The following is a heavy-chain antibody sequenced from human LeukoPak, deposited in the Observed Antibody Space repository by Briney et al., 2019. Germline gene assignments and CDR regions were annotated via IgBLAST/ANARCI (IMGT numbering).Heavy chain of an antibody. Sequence: GGSLRLSCAASGFTFSSYWMSWVRQAPGKGLEWVANIKQDGSEKYYVDSVKGRFTISRDNSKNTLYLQMNSLRAEDTAVYYCARQVGVDIYYYYMDVWGKGTTVTVSS. V-gene: IGHV3-7*01. CDR3: ARQVGVDIYYYYMDV. CDR1: GFTFSSYW. J-gene: IGHJ6*03. CDR2: IKQDGSEK. D-gene: IGHD5-12*01.